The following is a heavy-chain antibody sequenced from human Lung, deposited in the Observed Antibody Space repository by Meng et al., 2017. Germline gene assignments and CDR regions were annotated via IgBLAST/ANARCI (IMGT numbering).Heavy chain of an antibody. CDR1: GGSFSDYY. Sequence: QGQLQQWGAGLLKPSETPSLTCVVSGGSFSDYYWSWIRQPPGKGLEWIGEINHSGSTNYNPSLENRATISVDTSQNNLSLKLSSVTAADSAVYYCARGPTTMAHDFDYWGQGTLVTVSS. V-gene: IGHV4-34*01. D-gene: IGHD4-11*01. CDR2: INHSGST. J-gene: IGHJ4*02. CDR3: ARGPTTMAHDFDY.